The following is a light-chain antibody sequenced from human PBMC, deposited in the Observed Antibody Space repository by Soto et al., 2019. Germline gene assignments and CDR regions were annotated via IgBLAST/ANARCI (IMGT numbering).Light chain of an antibody. CDR2: QTS. CDR3: HQRQSWPRT. V-gene: IGKV3-11*01. J-gene: IGKJ1*01. Sequence: EIVLTPSPATLSSFPVDRVTLSCRASQYINTRLAWYQHRPGQAPRLLIYQTSIRAAGIPARFSASGTGTDFTLTISDVQPEDFAVYYCHQRQSWPRTFGQGTKVDIK. CDR1: QYINTR.